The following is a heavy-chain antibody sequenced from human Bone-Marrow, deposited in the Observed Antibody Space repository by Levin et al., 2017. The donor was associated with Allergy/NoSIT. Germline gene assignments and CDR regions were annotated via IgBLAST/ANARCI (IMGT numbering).Heavy chain of an antibody. D-gene: IGHD1-1*01. CDR1: GGSISSAGYH. CDR2: ISYRGST. CDR3: ARLDGYSFEY. J-gene: IGHJ4*02. V-gene: IGHV4-31*03. Sequence: SETLSLTCTVSGGSISSAGYHWTWIRQYPGKGLEWIGYISYRGSTYFNPSLKSRLTMSIDTSEQHFSLNLTSVSAADTSIYYCARLDGYSFEYWGQGALVTVS.